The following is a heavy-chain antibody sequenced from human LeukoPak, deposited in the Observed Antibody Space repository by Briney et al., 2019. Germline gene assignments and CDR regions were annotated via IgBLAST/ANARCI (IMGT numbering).Heavy chain of an antibody. CDR3: ARDGTTFGAFDI. Sequence: PSETLSLTFTVSGGSISSGSYYWSWIRQPAGTGLEWIGHIYTSGSTNYNPSLKSRVTISVDTSMNQFSLKLSSVTAADTAVYYCARDGTTFGAFDIWGQGTMVTVSS. D-gene: IGHD1-1*01. J-gene: IGHJ3*02. CDR1: GGSISSGSYY. V-gene: IGHV4-61*09. CDR2: IYTSGST.